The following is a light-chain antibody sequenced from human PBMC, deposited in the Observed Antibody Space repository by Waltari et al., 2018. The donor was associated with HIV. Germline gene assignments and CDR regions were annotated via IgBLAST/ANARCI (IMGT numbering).Light chain of an antibody. CDR3: AAWDDSLNGWV. CDR2: SNN. Sequence: QSVLTQPPSASGTPGQRVPISCSGSRSTIGSNTVSWYQQLPGTAPKLFIYSNNQRPSGVPDRFSGSKSGTSASLAISGLQSEDEADYYCAAWDDSLNGWVFGGGTKLTVV. CDR1: RSTIGSNT. J-gene: IGLJ3*02. V-gene: IGLV1-44*01.